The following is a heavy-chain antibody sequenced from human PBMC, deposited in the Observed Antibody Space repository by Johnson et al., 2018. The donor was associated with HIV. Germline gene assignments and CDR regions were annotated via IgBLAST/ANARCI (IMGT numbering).Heavy chain of an antibody. V-gene: IGHV3-9*01. D-gene: IGHD3-22*01. Sequence: VQLVESGGGLVQPGRSLRLSCAASGFTFDDYAMHWVRQAPGKGLEWVAGISWDSGTRGYGDSVRGRFTISRDNAKNALYLRMNSLRVEDTALYYCVKDPTCGYSRGNDAFDIWGQGTMVTVSS. CDR2: ISWDSGTR. J-gene: IGHJ3*02. CDR1: GFTFDDYA. CDR3: VKDPTCGYSRGNDAFDI.